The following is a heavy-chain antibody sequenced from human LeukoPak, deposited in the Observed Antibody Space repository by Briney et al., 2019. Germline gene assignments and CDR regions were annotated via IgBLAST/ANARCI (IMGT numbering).Heavy chain of an antibody. Sequence: SETLSLTCSVSGGSISSSGYYWGWIRQSPGEGLEWIGNIYYSGITYYNPSLKSRVTISVDTSKNQFSVKLSSVTAADTAVYYCARVSRIAVAGRELIFFDYWGQGTLVTVSS. V-gene: IGHV4-39*01. CDR1: GGSISSSGYY. CDR2: IYYSGIT. CDR3: ARVSRIAVAGRELIFFDY. D-gene: IGHD6-19*01. J-gene: IGHJ4*02.